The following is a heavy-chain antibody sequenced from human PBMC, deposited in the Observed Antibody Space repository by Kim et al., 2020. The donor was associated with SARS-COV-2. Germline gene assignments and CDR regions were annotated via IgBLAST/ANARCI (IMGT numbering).Heavy chain of an antibody. V-gene: IGHV4-4*02. Sequence: YTPSLLRRVTISVDKSQNQFSLKLSSVTAADTAVYYCARDGGSGDYFDYWGQGTLVTVSS. CDR3: ARDGGSGDYFDY. D-gene: IGHD3-10*01. J-gene: IGHJ4*02.